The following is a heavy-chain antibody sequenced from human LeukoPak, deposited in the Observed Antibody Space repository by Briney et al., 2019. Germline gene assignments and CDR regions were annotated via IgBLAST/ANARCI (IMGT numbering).Heavy chain of an antibody. CDR1: GGSISNYY. V-gene: IGHV4-59*08. CDR3: ARHPTALVSYGLDP. CDR2: IYHSGST. Sequence: SETLSLTCTVSGGSISNYYWSWIRQPPGKGLEWIGYIYHSGSTNYNPSLKSRVTISVDTSKNQLSLLLSSLTAADTAVYYCARHPTALVSYGLDPWGQGTLVTVSS. D-gene: IGHD5-18*01. J-gene: IGHJ5*02.